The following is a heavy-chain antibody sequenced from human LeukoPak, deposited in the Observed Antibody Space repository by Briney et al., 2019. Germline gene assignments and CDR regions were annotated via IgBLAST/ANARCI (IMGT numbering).Heavy chain of an antibody. CDR1: GGSINSYY. J-gene: IGHJ4*02. Sequence: PSETLSLTCTVSGGSINSYYWSWIRQPPGKGLEWIGYIYYSGSTYYNPSLKSRVTISVDTSKNQFSLKLSSVTAADTAVYYCASSPTYYYDSSGPVGYYFDYWGQGTLVTVSS. D-gene: IGHD3-22*01. CDR2: IYYSGST. CDR3: ASSPTYYYDSSGPVGYYFDY. V-gene: IGHV4-59*12.